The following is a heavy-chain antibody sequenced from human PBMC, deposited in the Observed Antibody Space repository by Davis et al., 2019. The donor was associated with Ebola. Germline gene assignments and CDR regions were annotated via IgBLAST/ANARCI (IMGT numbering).Heavy chain of an antibody. CDR1: GFNISRYG. D-gene: IGHD5-12*01. Sequence: GESLKISCVASGFNISRYGIHWVRQAPGKGLEWAAVISYGGINKYYADPVKGRFSISRDNSKNTVYLHMKSLRVDDTAVYYCANASIVATSWFDPWGQGTLVSVAS. CDR2: ISYGGINK. CDR3: ANASIVATSWFDP. V-gene: IGHV3-30*18. J-gene: IGHJ5*02.